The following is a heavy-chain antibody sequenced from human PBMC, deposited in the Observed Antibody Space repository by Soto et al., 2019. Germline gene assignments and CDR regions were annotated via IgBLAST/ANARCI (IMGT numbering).Heavy chain of an antibody. V-gene: IGHV3-48*02. Sequence: GGSLRLSCAASGFTFSSYNMNWVRQAPGKGLEWVSYIRTSSNNIYYADSVKGRFTISRDNAKNSLYLQMNSLKDEDTAVYYCARDGDSSSWSDLDYWGQGTLVTVSS. D-gene: IGHD6-13*01. CDR3: ARDGDSSSWSDLDY. CDR2: IRTSSNNI. J-gene: IGHJ4*02. CDR1: GFTFSSYN.